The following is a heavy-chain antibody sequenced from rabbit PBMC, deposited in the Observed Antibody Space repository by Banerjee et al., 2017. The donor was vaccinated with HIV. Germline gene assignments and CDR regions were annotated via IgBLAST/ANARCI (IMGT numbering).Heavy chain of an antibody. CDR2: INTSSGNA. J-gene: IGHJ4*01. CDR1: GFSFSNKYV. D-gene: IGHD2-1*01. Sequence: QEQLEESGGDLVKPEGSLTLTCTASGFSFSNKYVMCWVCQAPGKGLEWIACINTSSGNAVYANWAKGRFTISKTSSTTVTLQMTSLTAADTATYFCARGWITMTMNLWGPGTLVTVS. CDR3: ARGWITMTMNL. V-gene: IGHV1S45*01.